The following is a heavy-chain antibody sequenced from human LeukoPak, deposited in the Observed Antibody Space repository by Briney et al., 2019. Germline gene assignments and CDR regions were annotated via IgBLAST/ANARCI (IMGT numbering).Heavy chain of an antibody. CDR2: IYTSGST. V-gene: IGHV4-61*02. D-gene: IGHD3-22*01. CDR1: GGSISSGSYY. CDR3: ARVSYDSSGYGYYFDY. J-gene: IGHJ4*02. Sequence: PSETLSLTCTVSGGSISSGSYYWSGIRQPAGKGLEWIGRIYTSGSTNYNPSLKSRVTISVDTSKNQFSLKLSSVTAADTAVYYCARVSYDSSGYGYYFDYWGQGTLVTVSS.